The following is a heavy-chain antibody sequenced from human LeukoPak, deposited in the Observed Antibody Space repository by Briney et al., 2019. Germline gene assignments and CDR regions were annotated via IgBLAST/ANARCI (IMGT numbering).Heavy chain of an antibody. J-gene: IGHJ4*02. CDR1: GFTFSSYA. CDR3: AREYSGSYYTMGSYY. D-gene: IGHD1-26*01. Sequence: GGSLRLSCAASGFTFSSYAMHWVRQAPGKGLEWVAVISYDGSNKYYADSVKGRFTISRDNSKNTLYLQMNSLRSEDTAVYYCAREYSGSYYTMGSYYWGQGTLVTVSS. CDR2: ISYDGSNK. V-gene: IGHV3-30-3*01.